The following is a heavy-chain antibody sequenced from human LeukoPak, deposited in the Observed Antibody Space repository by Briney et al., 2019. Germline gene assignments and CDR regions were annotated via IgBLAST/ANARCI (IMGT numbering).Heavy chain of an antibody. Sequence: PSETLSLTCTVSGGSISSYYWSWIRQAPGKGLEWIGYIYHSGSTYYNPSLKSRVTISVDRSKNQFSLKLSPVTAADTAVYYCATNSRIWSGYPNDAFDIWGQGTMVTVSS. V-gene: IGHV4-59*12. CDR2: IYHSGST. CDR3: ATNSRIWSGYPNDAFDI. J-gene: IGHJ3*02. D-gene: IGHD3-3*01. CDR1: GGSISSYY.